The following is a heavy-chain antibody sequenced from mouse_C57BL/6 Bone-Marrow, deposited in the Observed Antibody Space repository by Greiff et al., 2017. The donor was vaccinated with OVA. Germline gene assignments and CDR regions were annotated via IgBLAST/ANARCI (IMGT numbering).Heavy chain of an antibody. D-gene: IGHD1-1*01. CDR3: TNYYGSSYGFAY. J-gene: IGHJ3*01. V-gene: IGHV1-15*01. Sequence: VQLQESGAELVRPGASVTLSCKASGYTFTDYEMHWVKQTPVHGLEWIGAIDPETGGTAYNQKFKGKAILTADKSSSTAYMELRSLTSKDSAVYYCTNYYGSSYGFAYWGQGTLVTVSA. CDR2: IDPETGGT. CDR1: GYTFTDYE.